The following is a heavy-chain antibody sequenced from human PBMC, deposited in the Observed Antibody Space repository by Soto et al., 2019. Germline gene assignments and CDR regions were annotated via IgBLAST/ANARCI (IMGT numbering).Heavy chain of an antibody. J-gene: IGHJ3*01. Sequence: ASVKVTCKESVYTYINNFIHWVRQAPGQGLEWIGIVHPSRGTADYEQKFQGRVTLTTDMSTRTVYMDLSSLRSEDTAVYYCARPLIGNTVDLWGQGTTVTVSS. CDR3: ARPLIGNTVDL. V-gene: IGHV1-46*01. D-gene: IGHD1-7*01. CDR2: VHPSRGTA. CDR1: VYTYINNF.